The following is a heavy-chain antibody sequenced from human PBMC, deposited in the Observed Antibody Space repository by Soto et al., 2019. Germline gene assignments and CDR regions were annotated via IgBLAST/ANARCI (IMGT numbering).Heavy chain of an antibody. CDR2: ISSSSSYI. J-gene: IGHJ6*02. Sequence: GGSLRLSCAASGFTFSSYSMNWVRQAPGKGLEWVSSISSSSSYIYYADSVKGRFTISRDNAKNSLYLQMNSLRAEETAVYYCARDSSSWYGPHYYYYGMDVWGQGTTVTVSS. CDR3: ARDSSSWYGPHYYYYGMDV. D-gene: IGHD6-13*01. V-gene: IGHV3-21*01. CDR1: GFTFSSYS.